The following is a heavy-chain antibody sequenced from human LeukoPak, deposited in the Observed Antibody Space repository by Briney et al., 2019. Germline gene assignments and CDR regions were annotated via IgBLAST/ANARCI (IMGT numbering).Heavy chain of an antibody. CDR2: ISSSGSTI. CDR3: AREHYGSGSYSTAFDY. Sequence: PGGSLRLSCAASGFTFSSYEMNWVRQAPGKGLEWVSYISSSGSTIYYADSVKGRFTISRDNAKNSLYLQMNSLRAEDTAVYYCAREHYGSGSYSTAFDYWGQGTLVTVSS. D-gene: IGHD3-10*01. CDR1: GFTFSSYE. J-gene: IGHJ4*02. V-gene: IGHV3-48*03.